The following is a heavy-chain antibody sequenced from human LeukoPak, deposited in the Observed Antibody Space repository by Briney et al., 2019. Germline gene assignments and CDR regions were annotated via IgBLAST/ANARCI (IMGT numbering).Heavy chain of an antibody. J-gene: IGHJ4*02. V-gene: IGHV4-39*01. CDR2: TYYSGTT. Sequence: KSSETLSLTCIVSGDSVSSSRYYWGWLRQPPGRGLEWIGSTYYSGTTFYNPSLKSRVTISVDTSKNQFSMKLTSVTAADTAVYFCARQDYDFWSGYYDYWGQGTLVTVSS. CDR3: ARQDYDFWSGYYDY. CDR1: GDSVSSSRYY. D-gene: IGHD3-3*01.